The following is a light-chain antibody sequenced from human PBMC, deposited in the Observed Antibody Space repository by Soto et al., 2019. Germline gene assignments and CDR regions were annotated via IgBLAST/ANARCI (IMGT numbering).Light chain of an antibody. CDR1: SGHSSYA. CDR2: LNSDGSH. V-gene: IGLV4-69*01. CDR3: QTWGTGIRV. Sequence: QSVLTQSPSASASLGASVKLTCTLSSGHSSYAIAWHQQQPEKGPRYLMKLNSDGSHSKGDGIPHRFSGSSSGAERYLTISRLQSEDEADYYCQTWGTGIRVFGGGTKLTVL. J-gene: IGLJ3*02.